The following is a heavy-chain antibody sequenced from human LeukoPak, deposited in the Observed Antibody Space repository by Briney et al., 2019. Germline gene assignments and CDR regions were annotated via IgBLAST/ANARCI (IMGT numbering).Heavy chain of an antibody. CDR3: ARSPTLSVGYCSSVTFQAYY. D-gene: IGHD2-2*01. J-gene: IGHJ4*02. CDR1: GFTFSSYT. V-gene: IGHV3-21*01. Sequence: GGSLRLSCAASGFTFSSYTVNWIRQAPGKGLEWVSSISGSSYYIYYADSVRGRFTISRANAKNSAYLQMNSLRAEDTAVYYCARSPTLSVGYCSSVTFQAYYWPQRTLVTVSS. CDR2: ISGSSYYI.